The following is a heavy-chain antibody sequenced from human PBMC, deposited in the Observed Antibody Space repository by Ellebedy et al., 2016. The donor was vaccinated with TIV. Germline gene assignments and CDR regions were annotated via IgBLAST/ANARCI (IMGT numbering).Heavy chain of an antibody. CDR2: ISGSGGST. CDR3: AKSSSSWYPDAFDI. Sequence: GESLKISXAASGFTFSSYAMSWVRQAPGKGLEWVSAISGSGGSTYYADSVKGRFTISRDNSKNTLYLQMNSLRAEDTAVYYCAKSSSSWYPDAFDIWGQGTMVTVSS. V-gene: IGHV3-23*01. D-gene: IGHD6-13*01. J-gene: IGHJ3*02. CDR1: GFTFSSYA.